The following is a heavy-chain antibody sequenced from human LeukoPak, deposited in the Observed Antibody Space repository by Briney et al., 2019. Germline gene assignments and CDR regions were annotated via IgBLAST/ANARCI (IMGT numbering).Heavy chain of an antibody. CDR1: GFTFSFYG. J-gene: IGHJ4*02. Sequence: GGSLRLSCAASGFTFSFYGMHWVRQAPGKGLEWVAVIWYDGSNKYYADSVKGRFTISRDNSKNTLYLQMNSLRAEDTAVYYCASTYSSSWQFDYWGQGTLVTVSS. CDR2: IWYDGSNK. D-gene: IGHD6-13*01. V-gene: IGHV3-33*01. CDR3: ASTYSSSWQFDY.